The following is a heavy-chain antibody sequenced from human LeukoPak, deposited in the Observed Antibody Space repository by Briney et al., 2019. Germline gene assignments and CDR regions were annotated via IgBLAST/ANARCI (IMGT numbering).Heavy chain of an antibody. V-gene: IGHV1-18*01. J-gene: IGHJ4*02. Sequence: AASVKVSCKASGYTFTKYGITWVRQAPGQGLEWMGWISTYNGNTNYAQKLQGRVTMTTDTSTSTAYMELRSLRSDDTAVYYCARDRDGIAADWGQGTLVTVSS. CDR2: ISTYNGNT. D-gene: IGHD6-25*01. CDR3: ARDRDGIAAD. CDR1: GYTFTKYG.